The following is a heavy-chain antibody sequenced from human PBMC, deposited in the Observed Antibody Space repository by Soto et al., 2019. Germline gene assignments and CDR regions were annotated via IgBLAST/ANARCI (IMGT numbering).Heavy chain of an antibody. V-gene: IGHV3-48*01. CDR2: ISSSSSTI. J-gene: IGHJ6*04. D-gene: IGHD5-12*01. CDR3: ARDYSGYEGDV. CDR1: GFTFSSYS. Sequence: EVQLVESGGGWVQPGGSLRLSCAASGFTFSSYSMNWVRQAPGKGLEWVSYISSSSSTIYYADSVKGRFTISRDNAKNSLYLQMNSLRAGETAVYYCARDYSGYEGDVWGKGTTVTVSS.